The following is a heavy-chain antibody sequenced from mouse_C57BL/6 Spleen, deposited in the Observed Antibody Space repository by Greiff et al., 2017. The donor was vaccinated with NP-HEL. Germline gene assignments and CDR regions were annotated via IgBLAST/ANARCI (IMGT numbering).Heavy chain of an antibody. V-gene: IGHV1-54*01. J-gene: IGHJ2*01. CDR1: GYAFTNYL. CDR3: ARSYDGYYADD. Sequence: QVQLQQPGAELVRPGTSVKVSCKASGYAFTNYLIEWVKQRPGQGLEWIGVINPGSGGTNYNEKFKGKATLTADTSSSTAYMQLSSLTSEDSAVYFCARSYDGYYADDGGKGTTLTVSS. D-gene: IGHD2-3*01. CDR2: INPGSGGT.